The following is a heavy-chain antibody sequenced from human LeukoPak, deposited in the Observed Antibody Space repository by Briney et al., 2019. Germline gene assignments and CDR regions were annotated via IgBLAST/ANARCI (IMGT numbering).Heavy chain of an antibody. J-gene: IGHJ5*02. Sequence: SETLSLTCAVYGGSFSGYYWSWIRQPAGKGLEWIGRIYTSGSTNYNPSLKSRVTVSVDTSKNQFSLKLSSVTAADTAVYYCAREQIIDDYGDYDGWFDPWGQGTLVTVSS. CDR3: AREQIIDDYGDYDGWFDP. CDR1: GGSFSGYY. D-gene: IGHD4-17*01. CDR2: IYTSGST. V-gene: IGHV4-4*07.